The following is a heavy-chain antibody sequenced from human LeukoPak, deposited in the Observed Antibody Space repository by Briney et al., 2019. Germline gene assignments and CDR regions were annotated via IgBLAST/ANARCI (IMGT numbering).Heavy chain of an antibody. J-gene: IGHJ6*02. CDR3: AKRGDYYYYGMDV. CDR2: ISRGAGTT. V-gene: IGHV3-23*01. Sequence: PGGSLRLSCAASGFTFSGYAMDWVRQAPGKGLEWISSISRGAGTTYYAASVKGRFAISGDHSKNTVYLQMTSLRAEDTAVYYCAKRGDYYYYGMDVWGHGTTVTVSS. CDR1: GFTFSGYA.